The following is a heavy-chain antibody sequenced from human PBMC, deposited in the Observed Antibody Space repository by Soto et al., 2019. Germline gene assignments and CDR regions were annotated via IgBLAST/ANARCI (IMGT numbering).Heavy chain of an antibody. CDR2: ISGYSGSA. Sequence: QVQGMQSGAEVKKPGDSVKVSCKTSGDIFSDYGITWARQAPGQGLEWMGWISGYSGSANLAQKFRGRVTMTTDKSTRTDYMELRMLRSDDTAVYYFAKRTSGTTWGESDYWGQGTLVTV. D-gene: IGHD4-17*01. CDR3: AKRTSGTTWGESDY. CDR1: GDIFSDYG. J-gene: IGHJ4*02. V-gene: IGHV1-18*04.